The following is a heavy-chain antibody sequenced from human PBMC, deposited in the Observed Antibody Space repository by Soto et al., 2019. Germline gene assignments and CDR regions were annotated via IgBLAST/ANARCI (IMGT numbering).Heavy chain of an antibody. CDR2: IKSKADGETT. V-gene: IGHV3-15*01. Sequence: GSLRLSCAASGFTFSNAWMSWVRQAPGRGLEWVGRIKSKADGETTDYAAPVKGRFTISRDDSKITLYLQMNSLKTEDTAVYYCTTAKYNWNYVLDYWGQGTLVTVSS. CDR3: TTAKYNWNYVLDY. CDR1: GFTFSNAW. D-gene: IGHD1-7*01. J-gene: IGHJ4*02.